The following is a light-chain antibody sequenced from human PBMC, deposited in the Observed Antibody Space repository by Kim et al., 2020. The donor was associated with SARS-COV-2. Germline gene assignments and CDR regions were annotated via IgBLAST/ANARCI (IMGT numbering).Light chain of an antibody. CDR2: GAS. V-gene: IGKV3-15*01. J-gene: IGKJ1*01. Sequence: FPGERATLSCRASQSVSNNLAWYQQKPGQTPRLLIYGASTRATGIPARFSGSGSGTEFTLTIDSLQSEDFAVYYCQQYDNWPPWTFGPGTKVDIK. CDR1: QSVSNN. CDR3: QQYDNWPPWT.